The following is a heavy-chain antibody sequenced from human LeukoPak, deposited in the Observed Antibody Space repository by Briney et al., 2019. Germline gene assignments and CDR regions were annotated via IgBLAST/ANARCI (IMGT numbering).Heavy chain of an antibody. CDR1: GYTFTSYG. CDR2: ISAYNGNT. CDR3: ARIMSYCSGGSCFLYYFDY. Sequence: ASVKVSCKASGYTFTSYGISWVRQAPGQGLEWMGWISAYNGNTNYAQKLQGRATMTTDTSTSTAYMELRSLRSDDTAVYYCARIMSYCSGGSCFLYYFDYWGQGTLVTVSS. J-gene: IGHJ4*02. D-gene: IGHD2-15*01. V-gene: IGHV1-18*01.